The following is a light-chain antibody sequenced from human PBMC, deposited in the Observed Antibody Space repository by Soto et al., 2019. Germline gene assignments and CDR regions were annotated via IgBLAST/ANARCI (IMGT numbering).Light chain of an antibody. J-gene: IGLJ1*01. V-gene: IGLV1-44*01. CDR2: SNN. CDR1: SSNIGSNT. Sequence: QSALTQPPSASGTPGQRVTISCSGSSSNIGSNTVNWYQQLPGTAPKLLIYSNNQRPSGVPDRFSGSKSGTSASLAISGLQSEDEAEYYCAAWDDSLNGPVFGTGTKLTVL. CDR3: AAWDDSLNGPV.